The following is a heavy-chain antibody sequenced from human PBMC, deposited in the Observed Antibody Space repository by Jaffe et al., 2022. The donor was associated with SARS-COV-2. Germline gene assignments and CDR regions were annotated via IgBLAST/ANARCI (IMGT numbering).Heavy chain of an antibody. V-gene: IGHV3-64*01. J-gene: IGHJ3*02. CDR1: GFTFSTYT. CDR2: ISTNGGST. CDR3: SRGPNRVVVGTGAFDI. Sequence: EVQLVESGGGLVQPGGSLRLSCAASGFTFSTYTMHWVRQAPGKGLEYVSAISTNGGSTYYANSVKGRFTISRDNSKNTVYLQMGSLRAEDMAVYYCSRGPNRVVVGTGAFDIWGQGTMVTVSS. D-gene: IGHD3-22*01.